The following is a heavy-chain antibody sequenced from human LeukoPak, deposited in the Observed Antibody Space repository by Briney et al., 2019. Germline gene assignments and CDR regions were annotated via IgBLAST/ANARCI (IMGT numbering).Heavy chain of an antibody. Sequence: SETLSLTCAVYGGSFSGYYWSWIRQPPGKGLEWIGEINHSGSTNCNPSLKSRVTISVDTSKNQFSLRLSSVTAADTAVYYCASRHPLGNTPAAFDIWGQGTMVTVSS. V-gene: IGHV4-34*01. J-gene: IGHJ3*02. D-gene: IGHD3-16*01. CDR2: INHSGST. CDR3: ASRHPLGNTPAAFDI. CDR1: GGSFSGYY.